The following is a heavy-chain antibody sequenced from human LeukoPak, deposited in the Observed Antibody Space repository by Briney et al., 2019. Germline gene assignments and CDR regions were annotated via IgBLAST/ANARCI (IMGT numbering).Heavy chain of an antibody. D-gene: IGHD6-13*01. Sequence: GGSLRLSCAASGFTFISYWMSWVRQAPGRGLEWVANIKQAGSEKYYVDSVKGRFTISRDNAKNTLYLQMNSLRAEDTAVYYCASGSSSWYYFDYWGQGTLVTVSS. V-gene: IGHV3-7*01. J-gene: IGHJ4*02. CDR3: ASGSSSWYYFDY. CDR1: GFTFISYW. CDR2: IKQAGSEK.